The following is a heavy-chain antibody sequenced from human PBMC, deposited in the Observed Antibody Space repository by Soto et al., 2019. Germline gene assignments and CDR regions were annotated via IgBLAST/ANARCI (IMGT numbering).Heavy chain of an antibody. J-gene: IGHJ1*01. CDR3: AKQYFRH. Sequence: QVQLVESGGGVVQPGRSLRLSCAASGFTFSSYGMHWVRQAPGKGLEWVAVISHDGSNKYYAETVRGRFTISRDNSKNTLYLKMNSLRAEDTAVYYCAKQYFRHWGQGTLVTVSS. CDR2: ISHDGSNK. CDR1: GFTFSSYG. V-gene: IGHV3-30*18.